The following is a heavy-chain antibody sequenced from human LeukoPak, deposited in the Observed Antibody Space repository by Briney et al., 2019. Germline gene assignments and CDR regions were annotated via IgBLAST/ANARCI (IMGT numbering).Heavy chain of an antibody. V-gene: IGHV1-24*01. Sequence: ASVKVSCKVSGYSLTELSMHWVRQAPGRGLEWMGGFGPEHNQKVYAQKFQGRLTVTEDTSTDTDTAYMELSSLTLEDTAVYYCATGDYDYVWGSYPLRYWGQGTLVAVS. D-gene: IGHD3-16*02. CDR1: GYSLTELS. CDR3: ATGDYDYVWGSYPLRY. J-gene: IGHJ4*02. CDR2: FGPEHNQK.